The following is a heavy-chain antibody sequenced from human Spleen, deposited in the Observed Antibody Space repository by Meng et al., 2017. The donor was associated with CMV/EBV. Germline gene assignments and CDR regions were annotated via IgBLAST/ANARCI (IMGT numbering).Heavy chain of an antibody. CDR3: ARGSYDNVWGTYRGYYFDY. J-gene: IGHJ4*02. D-gene: IGHD3-16*02. CDR1: FSNFA. CDR2: ITPILGTS. V-gene: IGHV1-69*05. Sequence: FSNFAITWISQDPGQGRECVGGITPILGTSNYAQKFQGRVTITTDVSANTAYMELSSLRSEDTAVYYCARGSYDNVWGTYRGYYFDYWGQGTLVTVSS.